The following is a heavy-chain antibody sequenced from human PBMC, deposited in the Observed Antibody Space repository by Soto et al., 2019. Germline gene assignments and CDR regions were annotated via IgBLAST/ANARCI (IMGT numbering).Heavy chain of an antibody. CDR3: ARYSSAALFDP. CDR1: GGSISSGGYY. V-gene: IGHV4-31*03. CDR2: IYYSGST. J-gene: IGHJ5*02. D-gene: IGHD2-21*01. Sequence: SETLSLTCTVSGGSISSGGYYWSWIRQHPGKGLACIGYIYYSGSTYYNPSLKSRATISVDTPKNQLSLNLSSATAADTAVHYCARYSSAALFDPCGQGTLVTVSS.